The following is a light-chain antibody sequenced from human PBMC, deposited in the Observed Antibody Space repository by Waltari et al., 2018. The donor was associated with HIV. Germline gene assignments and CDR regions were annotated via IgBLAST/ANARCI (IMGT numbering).Light chain of an antibody. CDR3: CSCSVTNSLWV. Sequence: QSALTQAASVSASLGQSINLSCTATPSEIAIYNFVSWYQHHPGKAPKLILYEVNKRPSGVSNRFSGSRSGNTTSLTITGLLADDEADYYCCSCSVTNSLWVFGGGTKVTVV. CDR2: EVN. V-gene: IGLV2-23*02. J-gene: IGLJ3*02. CDR1: PSEIAIYNF.